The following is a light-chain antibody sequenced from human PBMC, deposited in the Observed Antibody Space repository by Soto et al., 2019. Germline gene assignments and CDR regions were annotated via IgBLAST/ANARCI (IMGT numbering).Light chain of an antibody. Sequence: EIVLTQSPGTLSLSPGERASLSCRASQSVSSSYLAWYQQIPGQAPRLLINDASRRATGIPDRFSGSGSGTDFTLTISRLEPEDFAVYYCQQYGSSPPTFGQGTK. CDR2: DAS. CDR1: QSVSSSY. CDR3: QQYGSSPPT. V-gene: IGKV3-20*01. J-gene: IGKJ1*01.